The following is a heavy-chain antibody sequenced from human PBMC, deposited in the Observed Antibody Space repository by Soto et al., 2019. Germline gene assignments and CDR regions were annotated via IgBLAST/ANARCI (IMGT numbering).Heavy chain of an antibody. V-gene: IGHV1-2*04. CDR2: INPDRGGA. CDR1: GSTLSRYY. J-gene: IGHJ4*02. Sequence: AALKVARKLAGSTLSRYYMDCGLRDPGGGLEWIGWINPDRGGAGYARRLQGWVTMTRDTSISTAYMELSRLRSDDTAVYCCARGVRRYYDSSGYYFFEYWGQGTLVTVSS. D-gene: IGHD3-22*01. CDR3: ARGVRRYYDSSGYYFFEY.